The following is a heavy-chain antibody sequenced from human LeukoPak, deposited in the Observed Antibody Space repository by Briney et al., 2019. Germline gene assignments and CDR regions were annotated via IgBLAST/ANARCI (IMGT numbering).Heavy chain of an antibody. CDR1: GGSITNFY. CDR3: ARDSGTTGEVKFDP. CDR2: IYSSGTI. V-gene: IGHV4-4*07. J-gene: IGHJ5*02. Sequence: SETLSLTCTVSGGSITNFYWSWIRQPAGKGLEWIGRIYSSGTITYNPSLERRVSMSVDTSKNQFSLKLSSVTAADTAVYYCARDSGTTGEVKFDPWAREPWSLSPQ. D-gene: IGHD3-10*01.